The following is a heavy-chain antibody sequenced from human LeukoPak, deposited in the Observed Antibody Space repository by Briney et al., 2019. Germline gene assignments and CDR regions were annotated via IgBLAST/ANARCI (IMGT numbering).Heavy chain of an antibody. D-gene: IGHD4-17*01. CDR1: GGFISSGGYY. CDR3: AREGYGAPYYFDY. V-gene: IGHV4-31*03. CDR2: IYDSEST. J-gene: IGHJ4*01. Sequence: SQTLSLTCTVSGGFISSGGYYRSWIRQYPGKGLEWIGYIYDSESTYYNPSLKSRVTIAVDASKNQFSLNLSSVTAADTALYYCAREGYGAPYYFDYWGQGTLVTVSS.